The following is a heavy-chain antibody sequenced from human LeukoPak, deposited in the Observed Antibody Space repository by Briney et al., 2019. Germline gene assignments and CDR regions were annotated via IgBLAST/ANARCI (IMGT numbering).Heavy chain of an antibody. CDR1: GYTFTSYD. J-gene: IGHJ4*02. V-gene: IGHV1-8*03. Sequence: ASVKVSCKASGYTFTSYDINWVRQATGQGLEWMGWMNPNSGNTGYAQKFQGRVTITRNTSISTAYMELSSLRSEDTAVYYCAKDLRGSSGWDYWGQGTLVTVSS. CDR2: MNPNSGNT. CDR3: AKDLRGSSGWDY. D-gene: IGHD6-19*01.